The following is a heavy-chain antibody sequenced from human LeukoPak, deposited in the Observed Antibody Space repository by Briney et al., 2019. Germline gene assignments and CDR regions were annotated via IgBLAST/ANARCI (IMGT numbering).Heavy chain of an antibody. Sequence: GGSLRLSCAASGFTVSSNYMSWVRQAPGKGLEWVSIISSGGSGGNTYYADSVKGRFTISRDNSKNTLYLQMNSLRAEDTAVYYCARVIVATNTFDAFDIWGQGTLVTVSS. CDR3: ARVIVATNTFDAFDI. CDR1: GFTVSSNY. D-gene: IGHD5-12*01. J-gene: IGHJ3*02. V-gene: IGHV3-53*01. CDR2: ISSGGSGGNT.